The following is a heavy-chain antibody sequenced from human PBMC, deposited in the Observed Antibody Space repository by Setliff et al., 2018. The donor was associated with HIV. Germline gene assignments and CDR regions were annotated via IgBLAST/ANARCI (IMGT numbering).Heavy chain of an antibody. CDR1: GFIFSSYW. V-gene: IGHV3-7*03. CDR2: IKQGGSES. Sequence: LRLSCTASGFIFSSYWMSWVRQAPGKGLEWVANIKQGGSESYYVDSVKGRFTISRDNARTSLYLEMSSLRVEDTAVYLCANLWEVGAWGQGTLVTVSS. CDR3: ANLWEVGA. D-gene: IGHD1-26*01. J-gene: IGHJ5*02.